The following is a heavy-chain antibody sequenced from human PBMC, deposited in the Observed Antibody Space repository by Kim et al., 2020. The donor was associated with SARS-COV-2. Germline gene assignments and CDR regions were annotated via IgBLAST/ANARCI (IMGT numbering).Heavy chain of an antibody. V-gene: IGHV3-21*01. CDR3: ARDGYSSGWASNFDY. Sequence: GGSLRLSCAASGFTFSSYSMNWVRQAPGKGLEWVSSISSSSSYIYYADSVKGRFTISRDNAKNSLYLQMNSLRAEDTAVYYCARDGYSSGWASNFDYWGQGTLVTVSS. J-gene: IGHJ4*02. CDR2: ISSSSSYI. CDR1: GFTFSSYS. D-gene: IGHD6-19*01.